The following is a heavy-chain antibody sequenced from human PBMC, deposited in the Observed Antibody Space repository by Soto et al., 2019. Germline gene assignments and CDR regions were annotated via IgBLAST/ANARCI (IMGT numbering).Heavy chain of an antibody. CDR1: GGTFSSYA. V-gene: IGHV1-69*01. J-gene: IGHJ6*02. CDR3: ARDLVAVAGTGYYYGMDV. Sequence: QVQLVQSGAEVKKPGSSVKVSCKASGGTFSSYAISWVRQAPGQGLEWMGGIIPIFGTANYAQKFQGRGTITADESTSTAYMELSSLRSEDTAVYYCARDLVAVAGTGYYYGMDVWGQGTTVTVSS. CDR2: IIPIFGTA. D-gene: IGHD6-19*01.